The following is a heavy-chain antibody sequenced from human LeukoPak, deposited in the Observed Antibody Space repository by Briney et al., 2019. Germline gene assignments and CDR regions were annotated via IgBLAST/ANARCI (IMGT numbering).Heavy chain of an antibody. D-gene: IGHD3-10*01. CDR1: GFTLSSYW. Sequence: QPGGSLRLSCAASGFTLSSYWMTWIRQAPGKGLEWVANNKEDGTDKYYLDSLKGRFTISRDNTKNSLFLQLNSLRAEDTAVYYCVRDRGWFHFDSWGQGTLVTVSS. V-gene: IGHV3-7*01. CDR3: VRDRGWFHFDS. J-gene: IGHJ4*02. CDR2: NKEDGTDK.